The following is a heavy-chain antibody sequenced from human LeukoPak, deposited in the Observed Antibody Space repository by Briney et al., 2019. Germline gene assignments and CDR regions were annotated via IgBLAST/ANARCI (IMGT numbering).Heavy chain of an antibody. CDR1: GASISTYS. J-gene: IGHJ5*02. Sequence: PSETLSLTCTVSGASISTYSWHWIRQPPGRGLEWIGYMFYRGSTNFNPSLRSRVSMSLDTSRNQFSLKLTSVTAAYTALYYCARSVSDDSQWFDPWGQGIQFTVSP. CDR3: ARSVSDDSQWFDP. CDR2: MFYRGST. D-gene: IGHD2-21*01. V-gene: IGHV4-59*01.